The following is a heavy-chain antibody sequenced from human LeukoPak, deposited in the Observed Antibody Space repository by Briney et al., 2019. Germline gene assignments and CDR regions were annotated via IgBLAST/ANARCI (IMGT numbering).Heavy chain of an antibody. D-gene: IGHD3-10*01. CDR1: GFTFTRSA. V-gene: IGHV1-58*02. Sequence: TSVKVSCKASGFTFTRSAMQWVRQAPGQRLEWIGWIVARSGNTKYAQKFQERVTITRDMSTSTAYMELSSLRSADTAVYYCAASGFGFGELPSYFYYYMDVWGKGTTVTISS. CDR2: IVARSGNT. J-gene: IGHJ6*03. CDR3: AASGFGFGELPSYFYYYMDV.